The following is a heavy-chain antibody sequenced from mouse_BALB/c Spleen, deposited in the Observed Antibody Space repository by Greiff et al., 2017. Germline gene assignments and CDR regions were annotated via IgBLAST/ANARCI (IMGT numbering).Heavy chain of an antibody. Sequence: EVQLQQSGAELVRSGASVKLSCTASGFNFKDYYMHWVKQRPEQGLEWIGWIDPENGDTEYAPKFQGKATMTADTSSNTAYLQLSSLTSEDTAVYYCIGHRDAMDDWGQGTSVTVSS. J-gene: IGHJ4*01. CDR1: GFNFKDYY. CDR3: IGHRDAMDD. V-gene: IGHV14-4*02. D-gene: IGHD6-1*01. CDR2: IDPENGDT.